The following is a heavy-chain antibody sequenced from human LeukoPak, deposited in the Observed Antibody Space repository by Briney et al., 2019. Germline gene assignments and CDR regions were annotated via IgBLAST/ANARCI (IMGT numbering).Heavy chain of an antibody. J-gene: IGHJ6*03. CDR2: INHSGST. CDR1: GGSFSGYY. D-gene: IGHD3-10*01. Sequence: SETLSLTCAVYGGSFSGYYWSWIRQPPGKGLEWIGEINHSGSTNYNPSLKSRVTISVDTSKNQFSLKLSSVTAADTAVYYCARCNPQWFGERQRYDYYMDVWGKGTTVTVSS. CDR3: ARCNPQWFGERQRYDYYMDV. V-gene: IGHV4-34*01.